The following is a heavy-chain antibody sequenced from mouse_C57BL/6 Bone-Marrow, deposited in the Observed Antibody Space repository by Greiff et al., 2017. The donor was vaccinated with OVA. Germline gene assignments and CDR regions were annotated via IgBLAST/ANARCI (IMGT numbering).Heavy chain of an antibody. D-gene: IGHD2-4*01. V-gene: IGHV3-6*01. CDR1: GYSITSGYY. Sequence: EVQLQQSGPGLVKPSQSLSLTCSVTGYSITSGYYWNWIRQFPGNKLEWMGYISYDGSNNYNPSLKNRISITRDTSKNQFFLKLNSVTTEDTATYYCARDPDYDDDHCFDYWGQGTTLTVSS. CDR3: ARDPDYDDDHCFDY. J-gene: IGHJ2*01. CDR2: ISYDGSN.